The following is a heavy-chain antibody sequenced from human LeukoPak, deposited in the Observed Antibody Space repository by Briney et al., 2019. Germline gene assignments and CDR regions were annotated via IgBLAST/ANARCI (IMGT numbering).Heavy chain of an antibody. CDR2: ISGSGGST. Sequence: GGSLRLSCAASGFTFSSYAMSWVRQAPGKGLGWVSAISGSGGSTYYADSVKGRFTISRDNSKNTLYLQMNSLRAEDTAVYYCAKASGPRSGSFDYWGQGTLVTVSS. CDR1: GFTFSSYA. V-gene: IGHV3-23*01. CDR3: AKASGPRSGSFDY. D-gene: IGHD1-26*01. J-gene: IGHJ4*02.